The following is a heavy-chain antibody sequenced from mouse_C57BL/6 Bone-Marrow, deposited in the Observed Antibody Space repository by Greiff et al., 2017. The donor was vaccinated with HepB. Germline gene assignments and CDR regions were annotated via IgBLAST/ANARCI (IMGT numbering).Heavy chain of an antibody. Sequence: EVQLVESGAELVRPGASVKLSCTASGFNIKDDYMHWVKQRPEQGLEWIGWIDPENGDTEYASKFQGKATITADTSSNTAYLQLSSLTSEDTAVYYGTDLPGVAYGGQGTLVTVSA. CDR1: GFNIKDDY. J-gene: IGHJ3*01. CDR3: TDLPGVAY. V-gene: IGHV14-4*01. CDR2: IDPENGDT.